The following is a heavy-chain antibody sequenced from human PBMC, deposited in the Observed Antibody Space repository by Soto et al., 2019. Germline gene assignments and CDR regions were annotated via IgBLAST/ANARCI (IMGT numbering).Heavy chain of an antibody. D-gene: IGHD6-19*01. J-gene: IGHJ4*02. CDR3: AGGSGWLMTD. CDR1: GFRFSSYW. Sequence: EVQLVESGGALVQPGGSLRLSCAASGFRFSSYWMSWVRQAPGKGLEWVANIKQDGSGQFYVDSVKGRFTISRDNAKNSQYLQMNSLRVEDTAGYYCAGGSGWLMTDWGQGTLVTVSS. V-gene: IGHV3-7*04. CDR2: IKQDGSGQ.